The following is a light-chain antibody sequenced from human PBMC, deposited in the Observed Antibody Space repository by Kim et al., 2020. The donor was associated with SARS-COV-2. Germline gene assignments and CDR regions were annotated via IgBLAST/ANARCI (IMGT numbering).Light chain of an antibody. J-gene: IGKJ4*01. CDR1: QSVSSSS. Sequence: SPGQRATRSCRASQSVSSSSLAWYQQNPGQAPRLLIHGTSRRAAGIPDRFSGSGSGTDFTLTISRLEPEDFAVYYCHQYNESPRTFGGGTKVDIK. CDR3: HQYNESPRT. V-gene: IGKV3-20*01. CDR2: GTS.